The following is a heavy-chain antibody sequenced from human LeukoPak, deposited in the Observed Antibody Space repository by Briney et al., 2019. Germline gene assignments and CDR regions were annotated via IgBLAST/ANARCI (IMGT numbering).Heavy chain of an antibody. CDR3: ARDVATNYYDSSGYSDDAFDI. CDR2: IYSGGST. Sequence: GGSLRLSCAASGFTVSSNYMSWVRQAPGKGLEWVSVIYSGGSTYYAASVKGRFTNSRDNSKNTLYLQMNSLRAEDTAVYYCARDVATNYYDSSGYSDDAFDIWGQGTMVTVSS. V-gene: IGHV3-53*01. D-gene: IGHD3-22*01. J-gene: IGHJ3*02. CDR1: GFTVSSNY.